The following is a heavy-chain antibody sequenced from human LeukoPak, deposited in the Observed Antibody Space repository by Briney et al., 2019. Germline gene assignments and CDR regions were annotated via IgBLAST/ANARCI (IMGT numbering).Heavy chain of an antibody. V-gene: IGHV4-4*07. CDR3: ARLYGYSFAVSRKYFDY. CDR2: IYTSGST. J-gene: IGHJ4*02. D-gene: IGHD5-24*01. Sequence: SETLSLTCTVSGGSISSYYWSWIRQPAGKGLEWIGRIYTSGSTNYNPSLKSRVTMSVDTSKNQFSLKLSSVTAADTAVYYCARLYGYSFAVSRKYFDYWGQGTLVTVPS. CDR1: GGSISSYY.